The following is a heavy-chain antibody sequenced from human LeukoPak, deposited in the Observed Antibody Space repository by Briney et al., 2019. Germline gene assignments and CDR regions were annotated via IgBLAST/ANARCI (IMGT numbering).Heavy chain of an antibody. D-gene: IGHD5-18*01. CDR3: ARRGQLWSHFDY. CDR2: ISAYNGNT. J-gene: IGHJ4*02. CDR1: GYTFTSYG. Sequence: ASVKVSCKASGYTFTSYGISWLRQAPGQGLERMGWISAYNGNTNYAQKLQGRVTMTTDTSTSTAYMELRSLRSDDTAVYYCARRGQLWSHFDYWGQGTLVTVSS. V-gene: IGHV1-18*01.